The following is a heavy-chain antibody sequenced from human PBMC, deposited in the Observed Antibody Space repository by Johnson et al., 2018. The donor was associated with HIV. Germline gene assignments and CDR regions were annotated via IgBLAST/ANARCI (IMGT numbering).Heavy chain of an antibody. CDR3: ARPGGDPLTDDAFDI. CDR1: GFTFSRYA. D-gene: IGHD2-21*02. J-gene: IGHJ3*02. Sequence: QVQLVESGGGVVQPGRSLRLSCAASGFTFSRYAMHWVRQAPGKGLEWVAVLSYDGSSKYYADSVKGRLTISRDNSKNTLYLQMNSLRSEDTAVYYCARPGGDPLTDDAFDIWGQGTMVTVSS. CDR2: LSYDGSSK. V-gene: IGHV3-30-3*01.